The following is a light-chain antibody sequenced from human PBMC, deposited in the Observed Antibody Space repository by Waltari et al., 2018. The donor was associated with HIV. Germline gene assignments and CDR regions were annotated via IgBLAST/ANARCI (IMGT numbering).Light chain of an antibody. CDR1: QDITNY. Sequence: DIQMTQSPSSLSASLGDRVTFTCQASQDITNYLNWYQQKPGKAPKLLIYGASNLETGVPSRFSGSGSGTYFTFTINSLQPEDLATYHCQQYDDLPYTFGQGTKL. J-gene: IGKJ2*01. CDR3: QQYDDLPYT. CDR2: GAS. V-gene: IGKV1-33*01.